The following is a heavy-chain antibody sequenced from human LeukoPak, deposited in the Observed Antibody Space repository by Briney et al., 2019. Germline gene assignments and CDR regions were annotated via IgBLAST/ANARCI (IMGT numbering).Heavy chain of an antibody. CDR2: ISGSGGST. V-gene: IGHV3-23*01. CDR1: GFTFDDYG. D-gene: IGHD5-18*01. CDR3: AKKPAMVKYYFDY. Sequence: GGSLRLSCAASGFTFDDYGMSWVRPAPGKWLEWVSAISGSGGSTYDADSVKGRFTISRDNSKNTLYLQMNSLRAEDTAVYYCAKKPAMVKYYFDYWGQGTLVTVSS. J-gene: IGHJ4*02.